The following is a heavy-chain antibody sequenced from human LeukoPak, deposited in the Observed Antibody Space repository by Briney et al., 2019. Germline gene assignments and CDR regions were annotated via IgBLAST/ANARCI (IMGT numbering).Heavy chain of an antibody. J-gene: IGHJ4*02. D-gene: IGHD6-13*01. Sequence: PSETLSLTCTVSGGSLSSYFWSWIRQPPGKGLEWIAYIYYGGSTNYNPSLKSRVTISVDTSKNQFSLKLSSVTAADTAVYYRARQPSSWFTSFDSWGQGTLVTVSS. CDR2: IYYGGST. CDR3: ARQPSSWFTSFDS. CDR1: GGSLSSYF. V-gene: IGHV4-59*01.